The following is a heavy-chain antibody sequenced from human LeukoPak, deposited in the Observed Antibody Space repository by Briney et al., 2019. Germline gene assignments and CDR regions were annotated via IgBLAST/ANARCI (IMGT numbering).Heavy chain of an antibody. Sequence: GGSLRLSCVASGFTFSSYWMHWVRQDPRKGLVWVSRINSDGRNINYADSVRGRFTISRDNAKNSLYLQMNSLRAEDTAVYYCAIIPYYDFWSGYVVLDYWGQGTLVTVSS. J-gene: IGHJ4*02. CDR3: AIIPYYDFWSGYVVLDY. CDR1: GFTFSSYW. D-gene: IGHD3-3*01. V-gene: IGHV3-74*01. CDR2: INSDGRNI.